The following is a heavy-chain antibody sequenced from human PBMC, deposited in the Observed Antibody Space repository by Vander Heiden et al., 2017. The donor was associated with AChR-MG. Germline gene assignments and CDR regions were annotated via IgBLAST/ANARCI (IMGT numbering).Heavy chain of an antibody. D-gene: IGHD5-18*01. V-gene: IGHV3-30*18. CDR2: ISYDGTNI. CDR1: GFSFSSSG. CDR3: AKETTRGYSFGGGLDY. Sequence: QVQLVASGGGLVQPGRPLRLSCAASGFSFSSSGLHWVRQAPGKGLEWVAVISYDGTNIFYADSVKGRFTISRDNSKNTLYLQIKSLTIEDTAVYYCAKETTRGYSFGGGLDYWGQGTLVTVSS. J-gene: IGHJ4*02.